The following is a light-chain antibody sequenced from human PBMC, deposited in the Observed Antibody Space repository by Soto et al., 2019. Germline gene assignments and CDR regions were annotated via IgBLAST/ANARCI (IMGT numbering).Light chain of an antibody. CDR3: QQYNNWRPWT. J-gene: IGKJ1*01. CDR2: DAS. V-gene: IGKV3-15*01. CDR1: QSVSSN. Sequence: EIVMTQSPATLSVSPGERATLSCRASQSVSSNLAWYQQKPGQAPRLLIYDASTRATGIPARFSGSGSGTAFTLIISTLRSEDFAVDYCQQYNNWRPWTFGQGTKVEIK.